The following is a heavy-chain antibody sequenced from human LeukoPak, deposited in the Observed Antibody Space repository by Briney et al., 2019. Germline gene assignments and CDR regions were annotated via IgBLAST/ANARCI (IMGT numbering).Heavy chain of an antibody. Sequence: SETLSLTCTVSGGSISSYYWSWIRQPPGKGLEWIGYIYYSGSTNYNPSLKSRVTISVDTSKNQFSLKLSSVTAAVTAVYYCARSSGWYLDYYYMDVWGKGTTVTVSS. CDR2: IYYSGST. D-gene: IGHD6-19*01. CDR3: ARSSGWYLDYYYMDV. J-gene: IGHJ6*03. V-gene: IGHV4-59*01. CDR1: GGSISSYY.